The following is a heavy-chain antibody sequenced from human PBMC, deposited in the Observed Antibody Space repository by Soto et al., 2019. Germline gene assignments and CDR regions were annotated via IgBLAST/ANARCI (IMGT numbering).Heavy chain of an antibody. CDR3: ARLRMITFGGVIVPTYGMDV. J-gene: IGHJ6*02. CDR1: GGSFSGYY. Sequence: SETLSLTCAVYGGSFSGYYWSWIRQPPGKGLEWIGEINHSGSTNYNPSLKSRVTISVDTSKNQFSLKLSSVTAADTAVYYCARLRMITFGGVIVPTYGMDVWGQGTTVTVSS. CDR2: INHSGST. V-gene: IGHV4-34*01. D-gene: IGHD3-16*02.